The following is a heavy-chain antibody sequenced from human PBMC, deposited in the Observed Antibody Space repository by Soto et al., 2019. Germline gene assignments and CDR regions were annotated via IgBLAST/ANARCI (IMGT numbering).Heavy chain of an antibody. J-gene: IGHJ4*02. CDR2: IYHSGST. CDR1: GGSISSGGYS. Sequence: SLSLTCAVSGGSISSGGYSCNWIRQPPAKGLEWIGYIYHSGSTYYNPSLKSRVTISVDRSKNQFSLKLSSVTAADTAVYYCARGVTTVTPFDYWGQGTLVTVSS. CDR3: ARGVTTVTPFDY. D-gene: IGHD4-17*01. V-gene: IGHV4-30-2*01.